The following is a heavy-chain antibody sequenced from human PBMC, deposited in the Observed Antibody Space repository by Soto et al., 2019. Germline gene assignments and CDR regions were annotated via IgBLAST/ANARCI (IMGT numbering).Heavy chain of an antibody. CDR1: GFTFSSYA. J-gene: IGHJ4*02. CDR2: ISGSGGST. Sequence: EVQLLESGGGLVQPGGSLRLSCAASGFTFSSYAMSWVRQAPGQGLEWVSAISGSGGSTYYADSVKGRFTISRDDSKHTRGLQMDSLRAGDTGVYYCAKVEGYYDFWSGHIYWGQGTLVTVSS. CDR3: AKVEGYYDFWSGHIY. V-gene: IGHV3-23*01. D-gene: IGHD3-3*01.